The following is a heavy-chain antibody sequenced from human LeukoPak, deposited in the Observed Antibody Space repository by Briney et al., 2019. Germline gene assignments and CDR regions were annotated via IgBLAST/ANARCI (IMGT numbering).Heavy chain of an antibody. J-gene: IGHJ4*02. CDR3: AGGGGSSGWYAQFDY. Sequence: PSETLSLTCTVSGGSISSYYWSWIRQPAGKGLEWIGRIYTSGSTNYNPSLKSRVTMSVDTSKNQFSLKLSSVTAADTAVYYCAGGGGSSGWYAQFDYWGQGTLVTVSS. V-gene: IGHV4-4*07. D-gene: IGHD6-19*01. CDR1: GGSISSYY. CDR2: IYTSGST.